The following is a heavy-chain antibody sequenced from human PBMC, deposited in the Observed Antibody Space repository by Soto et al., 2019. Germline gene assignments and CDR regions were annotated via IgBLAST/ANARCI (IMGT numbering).Heavy chain of an antibody. J-gene: IGHJ6*02. Sequence: ASVKVSCKVSGYTLTELSMHWVRQAPGKGLEWMGGFDPEDGETIYAQKFQGRVTMTEDTSTDTAYMELSSLRSEDTAVYYCATGLAITIFGVVPRGTRDHYYYSGMDVWGQGTTVTVSS. D-gene: IGHD3-3*01. V-gene: IGHV1-24*01. CDR1: GYTLTELS. CDR2: FDPEDGET. CDR3: ATGLAITIFGVVPRGTRDHYYYSGMDV.